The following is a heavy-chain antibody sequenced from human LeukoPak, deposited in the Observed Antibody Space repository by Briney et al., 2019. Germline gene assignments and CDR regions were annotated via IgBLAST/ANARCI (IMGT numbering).Heavy chain of an antibody. CDR1: GGSISTYY. Sequence: PSETLSLTCTVSGGSISTYYWSWIRQPPGKGLEWIGYIYYLGTTNHNPSLKSRVTISVDTSKNQFSLKLSSVTAADTAVYYCATGYYDILTGPSYYYGMDVWGQGTTVTVSS. V-gene: IGHV4-59*08. CDR2: IYYLGTT. D-gene: IGHD3-9*01. J-gene: IGHJ6*02. CDR3: ATGYYDILTGPSYYYGMDV.